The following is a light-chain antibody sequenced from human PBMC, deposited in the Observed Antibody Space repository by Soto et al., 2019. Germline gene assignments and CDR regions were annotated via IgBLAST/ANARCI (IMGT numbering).Light chain of an antibody. V-gene: IGLV2-14*01. CDR1: NSDIGGYNY. CDR2: EVS. CDR3: SSYTSSSTWV. J-gene: IGLJ3*02. Sequence: QSALTQPASVSGSPGQSITISCTGTNSDIGGYNYVSWYQQHPGKAPKLMIYEVSNRPSGVSNRFSGSKSGNTASLTISGLQAEDEADSYCSSYTSSSTWVFGGGTKLTVL.